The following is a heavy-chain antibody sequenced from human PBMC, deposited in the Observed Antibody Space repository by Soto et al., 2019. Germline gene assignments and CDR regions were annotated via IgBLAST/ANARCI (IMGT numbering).Heavy chain of an antibody. CDR3: SRDRVAAAGTIA. D-gene: IGHD6-13*01. J-gene: IGHJ5*02. Sequence: GGSLRLSCAASGFTFSSYWMHWVRQAPGKGLVWVSRINNDGSSTNYADSVKGRFTISRDNAKNTLYLQMNSLRADDTAVYYCSRDRVAAAGTIAWGQGTLVTVSS. CDR2: INNDGSST. V-gene: IGHV3-74*01. CDR1: GFTFSSYW.